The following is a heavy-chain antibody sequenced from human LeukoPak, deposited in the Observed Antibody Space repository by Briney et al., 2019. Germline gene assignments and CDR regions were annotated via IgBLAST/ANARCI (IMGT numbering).Heavy chain of an antibody. CDR2: ISGSGGST. Sequence: GGSLRLSCVVSGFTFRSYAMSWVRQAPGKGLEWVSVISGSGGSTYYADSVKGRFTISRDNSKNTVYLQMNSLRAEDTAVYYCAKGVGCSSTSCFLPNWFDPWGQGTLVTVSS. V-gene: IGHV3-23*01. CDR1: GFTFRSYA. J-gene: IGHJ5*02. CDR3: AKGVGCSSTSCFLPNWFDP. D-gene: IGHD2-2*01.